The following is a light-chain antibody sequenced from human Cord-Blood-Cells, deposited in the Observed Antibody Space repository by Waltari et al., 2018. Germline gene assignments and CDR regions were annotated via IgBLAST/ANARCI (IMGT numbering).Light chain of an antibody. CDR3: SSYAGSNNLV. CDR2: EVS. CDR1: RRHVGSYHY. J-gene: IGLJ3*02. V-gene: IGLV2-8*01. Sequence: QSALTQPPSASGSPGPSVTIPCTGTRRHVGSYHYVSWYQQHPGKAPKLMIYEVSKRPSGVPDRFSGSKSGNTASLTVSGLQAEDEADYYCSSYAGSNNLVFGGGTKLTVL.